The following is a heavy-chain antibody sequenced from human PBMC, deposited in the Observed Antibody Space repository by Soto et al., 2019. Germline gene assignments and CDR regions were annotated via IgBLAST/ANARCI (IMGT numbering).Heavy chain of an antibody. Sequence: QVQLVESGGGVVQPGRSLRLSCAASGFTFSSYGMHWVRQAPGKGLEWVAGISYDGSNEYYADSVRGRFTISRDNSKNKLYLQMNSLRAKDTAVYYCAKLLWFGELSSYFDYWGQGTLVTVSS. CDR2: ISYDGSNE. CDR1: GFTFSSYG. V-gene: IGHV3-30*18. CDR3: AKLLWFGELSSYFDY. D-gene: IGHD3-10*01. J-gene: IGHJ4*02.